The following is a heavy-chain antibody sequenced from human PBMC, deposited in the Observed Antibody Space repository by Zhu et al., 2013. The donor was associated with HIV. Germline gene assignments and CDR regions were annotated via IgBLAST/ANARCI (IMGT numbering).Heavy chain of an antibody. J-gene: IGHJ5*02. D-gene: IGHD3-16*02. CDR2: VNPRDVTT. CDR3: ARDVSQGGETYRWRGNWFDP. V-gene: IGHV1-46*01. Sequence: QVQLVQSGAEVKKPGASVKVSCKASGYTFTDYYMHWVRQAPGQGLEWMGVVNPRDVTTTLAEKFQDRLTLTSDTSTSTVYMELSSLRVEDTAIYYCARDVSQGGETYRWRGNWFDPWGQGTLVTVSS. CDR1: GYTFTDYY.